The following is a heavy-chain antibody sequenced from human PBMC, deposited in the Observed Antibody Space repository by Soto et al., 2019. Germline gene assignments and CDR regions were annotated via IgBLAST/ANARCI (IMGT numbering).Heavy chain of an antibody. Sequence: SETLSLTGAVSGGSISSSKCWSCVRQPPGEGLEWIGEIYHSGSTNYNPSLKSRVTISVDKSKNQFSLKLSSVTAADTAVYYCARRLRAINYYDSSGAVDYWGQGTLVTVSS. J-gene: IGHJ4*02. V-gene: IGHV4-4*02. CDR1: GGSISSSKC. CDR3: ARRLRAINYYDSSGAVDY. CDR2: IYHSGST. D-gene: IGHD3-22*01.